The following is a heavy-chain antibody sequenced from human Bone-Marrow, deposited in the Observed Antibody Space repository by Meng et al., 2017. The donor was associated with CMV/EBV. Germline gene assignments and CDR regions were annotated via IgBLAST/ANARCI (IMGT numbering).Heavy chain of an antibody. CDR3: ARGPDSYCSSTSCLWADLDY. V-gene: IGHV1-18*01. D-gene: IGHD2-2*01. Sequence: ASVKVSCKASAYTFTSYGISWVRQAPGQGLEWMGWISAYNGNTNYAQKLQGRVTMTTDTSTSTAYMELRSLRSDDTAVYYCARGPDSYCSSTSCLWADLDYWGQGTLVTVSS. CDR1: AYTFTSYG. J-gene: IGHJ4*02. CDR2: ISAYNGNT.